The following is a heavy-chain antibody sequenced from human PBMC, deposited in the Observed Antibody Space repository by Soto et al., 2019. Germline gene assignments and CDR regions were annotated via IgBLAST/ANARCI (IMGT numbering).Heavy chain of an antibody. V-gene: IGHV3-30*03. J-gene: IGHJ6*02. Sequence: QVQLVESGGGVVQPGRSLRLSCEASGFTSSSYVMHWVRQAPGKGQEWVAVISYDGSKKHYADSVKGRFTISRDNSKNTLYLEMNRLRGEDTAVYSCARGDPYYGMDVWGQGTTVTVSS. CDR2: ISYDGSKK. CDR1: GFTSSSYV. CDR3: ARGDPYYGMDV.